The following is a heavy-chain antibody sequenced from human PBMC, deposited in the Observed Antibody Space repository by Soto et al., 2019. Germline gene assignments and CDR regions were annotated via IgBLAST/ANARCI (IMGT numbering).Heavy chain of an antibody. Sequence: PGGSLRLSCAASGFTFTGYGMHWVRHTPGKGLEWVTFISSDATNKYYADSVKGRFTISRDNSKNTLYLQMYSLGPEDTGVYYCAKERGSWSPDYWGQGTLVTVSS. J-gene: IGHJ4*02. CDR2: ISSDATNK. V-gene: IGHV3-30*18. D-gene: IGHD6-19*01. CDR1: GFTFTGYG. CDR3: AKERGSWSPDY.